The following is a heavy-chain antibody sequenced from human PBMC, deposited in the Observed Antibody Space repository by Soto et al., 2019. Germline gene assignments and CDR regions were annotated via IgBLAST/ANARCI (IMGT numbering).Heavy chain of an antibody. CDR2: IYYSGST. D-gene: IGHD3-3*01. CDR3: ARSPLRGTMAGWGWFDP. V-gene: IGHV4-59*01. CDR1: GGSISSYY. J-gene: IGHJ5*02. Sequence: SETLSLTCTVSGGSISSYYWSWIRQPPGKGLEWIGYIYYSGSTNYNPSLKSRVTISVDTSKNQFSLKLSSVTAADTAVYYCARSPLRGTMAGWGWFDPWGQGTLVTVAA.